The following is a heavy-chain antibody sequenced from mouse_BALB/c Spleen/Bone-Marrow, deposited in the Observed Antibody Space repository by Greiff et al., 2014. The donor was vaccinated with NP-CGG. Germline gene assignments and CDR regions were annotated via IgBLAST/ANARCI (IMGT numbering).Heavy chain of an antibody. CDR3: ARQNGNYGYYYAMDY. CDR2: IGGGGSYT. D-gene: IGHD2-1*01. Sequence: EVKLVESGGGLVKPGGSLKLSCAASGFTFSSYGMSWVRQTPEKRLEWVATIGGGGSYTYYPDSVKGRFTISRDNAKNNLYLQMSSLRSEDTALYYCARQNGNYGYYYAMDYWGQGTSVTVSS. CDR1: GFTFSSYG. V-gene: IGHV5-9-2*01. J-gene: IGHJ4*01.